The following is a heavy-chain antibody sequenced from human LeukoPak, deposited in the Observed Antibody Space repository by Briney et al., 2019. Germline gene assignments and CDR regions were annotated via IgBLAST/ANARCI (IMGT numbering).Heavy chain of an antibody. CDR2: IRYDGSNK. CDR1: GFTFSSYW. V-gene: IGHV3-30*02. D-gene: IGHD5-18*01. CDR3: AKGRGYSYGPWGYFDY. J-gene: IGHJ4*02. Sequence: GGSLRLSCAASGFTFSSYWMSWVRQAPGKGLEWVAFIRYDGSNKYYADSVKGRFTISRDNSKNTLYLQMNSLRAEDTAVYYCAKGRGYSYGPWGYFDYWGQGTLVIVSS.